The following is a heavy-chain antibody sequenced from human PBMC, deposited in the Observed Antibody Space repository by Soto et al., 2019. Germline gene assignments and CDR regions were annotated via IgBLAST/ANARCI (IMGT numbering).Heavy chain of an antibody. CDR2: INPSGGST. V-gene: IGHV1-46*01. Sequence: QVQLVQSGAEVKKPGASVKVSCKASGYTFTSYYMHWVRQAPGQGLEWMGIINPSGGSTSYAQKFQGRVTMTRDTSTSTVYMELSSLRSEDTAVYYCARDDGDTAARPAFDIWRQGTMLTVSS. CDR1: GYTFTSYY. D-gene: IGHD6-6*01. J-gene: IGHJ3*02. CDR3: ARDDGDTAARPAFDI.